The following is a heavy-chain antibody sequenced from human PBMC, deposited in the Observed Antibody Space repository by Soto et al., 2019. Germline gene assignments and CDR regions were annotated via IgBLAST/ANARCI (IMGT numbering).Heavy chain of an antibody. CDR2: IIPIFGTA. Sequence: ASVKVSCKASGCTFSSYAISWVRRAPGQGLEWMGGIIPIFGTANYAQKFQGRVTITADESTSTAYMELSSLRSEDTAVYYCARGLLSHYDSSGSIDYWGQGTLVTVSS. J-gene: IGHJ4*02. CDR3: ARGLLSHYDSSGSIDY. CDR1: GCTFSSYA. D-gene: IGHD3-22*01. V-gene: IGHV1-69*13.